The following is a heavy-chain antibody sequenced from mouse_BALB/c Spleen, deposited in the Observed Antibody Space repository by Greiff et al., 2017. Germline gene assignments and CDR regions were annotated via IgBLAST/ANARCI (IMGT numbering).Heavy chain of an antibody. V-gene: IGHV5-9-4*01. D-gene: IGHD2-4*01. CDR3: ARATMITAAWFAY. CDR1: GFTFSSYA. CDR2: ISSGGSYT. J-gene: IGHJ3*01. Sequence: EVQRVESGGGLVKPGGSLKLSCAASGFTFSSYAMSWVRQSPEKRLEWVAEISSGGSYTYYPDTVTGRFTISRDNAKNTLYLEMSSLRSEDTAMYYCARATMITAAWFAYWGQGTLVTVSA.